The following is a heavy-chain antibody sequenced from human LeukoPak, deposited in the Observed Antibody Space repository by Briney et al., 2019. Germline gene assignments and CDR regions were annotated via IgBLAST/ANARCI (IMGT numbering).Heavy chain of an antibody. CDR2: IHTSGST. CDR1: GGSISSYY. CDR3: ARGDYYYDSSGPQRYFDY. V-gene: IGHV4-4*09. D-gene: IGHD3-22*01. J-gene: IGHJ4*02. Sequence: PSETLSLTCTVSGGSISSYYWSWIRQPPGKGLEWIGYIHTSGSTNYNPSLKSRVTISVDTSKNQFSLKLSSVTAADTAVYYCARGDYYYDSSGPQRYFDYWGQGTLVTVSS.